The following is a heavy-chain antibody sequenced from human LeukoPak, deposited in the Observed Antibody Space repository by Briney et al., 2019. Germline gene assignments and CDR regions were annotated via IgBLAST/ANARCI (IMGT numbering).Heavy chain of an antibody. Sequence: ASVKVSCKXSGGTFSSNAISWVRQAPRQGLEWMGRIIPIFGTANYSQKFQGRVTITTDVSTSTAYMELSSLRSEDTAVYYCARANLINDYGAIDYWGQGTLVTVSP. CDR1: GGTFSSNA. V-gene: IGHV1-69*05. J-gene: IGHJ4*02. CDR3: ARANLINDYGAIDY. D-gene: IGHD4/OR15-4a*01. CDR2: IIPIFGTA.